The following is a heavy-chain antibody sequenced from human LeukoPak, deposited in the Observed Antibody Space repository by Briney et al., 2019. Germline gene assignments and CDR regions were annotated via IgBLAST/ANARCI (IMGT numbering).Heavy chain of an antibody. CDR1: SESFSGYF. CDR2: IYYSGST. D-gene: IGHD1-26*01. V-gene: IGHV4-59*01. CDR3: ARGPVGGSYNWFDP. J-gene: IGHJ5*02. Sequence: PSETLSLTCAIYSESFSGYFWSWIRQPPGKGLEWIGYIYYSGSTNYNPSLKSRVTISVDTSKNQFSLKLSSVAAADTAVYYCARGPVGGSYNWFDPWGQGTLVTVSS.